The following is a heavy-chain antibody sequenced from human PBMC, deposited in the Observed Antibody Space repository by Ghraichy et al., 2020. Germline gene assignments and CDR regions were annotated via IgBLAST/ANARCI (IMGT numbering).Heavy chain of an antibody. J-gene: IGHJ2*01. CDR2: ISYSGSCST. CDR1: GFTFSSYT. D-gene: IGHD4-23*01. CDR3: ARDRDSYGGNPNFAEDWYFDL. V-gene: IGHV3-48*04. Sequence: GGSLRLSCAASGFTFSSYTMHWVRQAPGKGLEWVSYISYSGSCSTYYADSVKGRFTISRDNAKNSLFLQMNSLRADDTAVYYCARDRDSYGGNPNFAEDWYFDLWGRGTLVTVSS.